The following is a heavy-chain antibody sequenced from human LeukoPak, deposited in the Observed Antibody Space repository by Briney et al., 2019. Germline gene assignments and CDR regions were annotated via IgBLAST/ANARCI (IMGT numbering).Heavy chain of an antibody. D-gene: IGHD3-3*01. J-gene: IGHJ4*02. Sequence: GGSLRLSCAASGFTFSSYEVNWVRQAPGKGLEWVSYISSSGSTIYYADSVKGRFTISRDNAKNSLYLQMNSLRAEDTAVYYCARDRGYYDFWSGYDYWGQGTLVTVSS. CDR1: GFTFSSYE. CDR3: ARDRGYYDFWSGYDY. V-gene: IGHV3-48*03. CDR2: ISSSGSTI.